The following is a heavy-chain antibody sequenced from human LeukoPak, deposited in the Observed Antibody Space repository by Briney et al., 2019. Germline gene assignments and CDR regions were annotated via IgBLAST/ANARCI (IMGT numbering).Heavy chain of an antibody. V-gene: IGHV3-48*03. CDR1: GFTFSGYE. CDR2: ISPSGTTI. D-gene: IGHD2-2*01. J-gene: IGHJ6*02. Sequence: GGSLRLSCVASGFTFSGYEMNWVRQAPGKGLEWVSYISPSGTTIYYADSVKGRFTISRDNAKNSLYLQMNSLRAEDTALYYCARDPRGHCSSNTCYYGLDVWGQGTTVTVSS. CDR3: ARDPRGHCSSNTCYYGLDV.